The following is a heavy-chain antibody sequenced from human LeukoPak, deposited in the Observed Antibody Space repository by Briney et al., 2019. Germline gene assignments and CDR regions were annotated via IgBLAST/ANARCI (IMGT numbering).Heavy chain of an antibody. Sequence: GGSLRLSCAAPGFTFSSYAMHWVRQAPGKGLEWVAVISYDGSNKYYADSVKGRFTIPRDNSKNTLYLQMNSLRAEDTAVYYCARDFDWLKFDPWGQGTLVTVSS. CDR3: ARDFDWLKFDP. V-gene: IGHV3-30-3*01. D-gene: IGHD3-9*01. CDR1: GFTFSSYA. J-gene: IGHJ5*02. CDR2: ISYDGSNK.